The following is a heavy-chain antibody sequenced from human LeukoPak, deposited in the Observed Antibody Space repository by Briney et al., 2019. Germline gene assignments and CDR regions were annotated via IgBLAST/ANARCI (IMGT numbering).Heavy chain of an antibody. CDR3: ARAFEAHYYYYGMDV. J-gene: IGHJ6*02. Sequence: SETLSLTCTVSGGSISSYYWSWIRQPPGKGLEWIGYIYYSGSTNYNPSLKSRVTISVDTSKNQFSLKLSSVTAADTAVYYCARAFEAHYYYYGMDVWGQGTTVTVS. D-gene: IGHD3-3*02. V-gene: IGHV4-59*01. CDR2: IYYSGST. CDR1: GGSISSYY.